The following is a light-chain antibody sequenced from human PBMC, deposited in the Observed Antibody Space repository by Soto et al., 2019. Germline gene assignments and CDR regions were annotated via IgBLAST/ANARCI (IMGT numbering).Light chain of an antibody. CDR1: QSVSSSR. Sequence: EIVLTQSPGTLSLSPGERATLSCRASQSVSSSRLAWYRQKPGQAPRLLIYGASSRATGTPARFSGSGSGTEFTLTISSLQTEDFAVYYCQQYGSSPATFGQGTKVDIK. CDR3: QQYGSSPAT. J-gene: IGKJ1*01. CDR2: GAS. V-gene: IGKV3-20*01.